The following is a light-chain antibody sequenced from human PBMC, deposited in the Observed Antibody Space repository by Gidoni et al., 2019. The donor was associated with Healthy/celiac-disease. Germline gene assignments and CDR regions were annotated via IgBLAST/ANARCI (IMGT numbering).Light chain of an antibody. CDR3: QAWDSSISSVV. CDR1: KLGDKY. Sequence: SYELTQPPSVSVSPGQTASITCSGDKLGDKYACWYQQKPGQSPVLVIYQDSKRPSGIPERFSGSNSGNTATLTISGTQAMDEADYYCQAWDSSISSVVFGGGTKLTV. CDR2: QDS. J-gene: IGLJ2*01. V-gene: IGLV3-1*01.